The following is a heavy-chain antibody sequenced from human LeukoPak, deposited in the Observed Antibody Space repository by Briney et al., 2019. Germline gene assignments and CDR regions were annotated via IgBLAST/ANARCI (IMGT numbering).Heavy chain of an antibody. CDR2: IDSGGTT. CDR3: ARPHCRGYCSAGSCQCGMDV. CDR1: GFTVSSSY. J-gene: IGHJ6*02. Sequence: HPGRSLRLSCAASGFTVSSSYMNWVRQAPGKGLEWVSLIDSGGTTYYADSVKDRFTISRDNSKSTLNLQMNSLRAEDKAVDYCARPHCRGYCSAGSCQCGMDVWGQGTTVTVSS. V-gene: IGHV3-66*04. D-gene: IGHD2-15*01.